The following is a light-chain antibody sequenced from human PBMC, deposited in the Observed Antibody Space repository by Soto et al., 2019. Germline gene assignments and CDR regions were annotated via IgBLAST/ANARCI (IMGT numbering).Light chain of an antibody. CDR3: QQYGSSPRT. V-gene: IGKV3-20*01. CDR1: PSVRSNY. J-gene: IGKJ1*01. CDR2: GVS. Sequence: EIVLTQSPGTLSLSPGERATLSCRASPSVRSNYFAWYQQKPGQAPRLLIYGVSTRATGIPDRFSGSGSGTDFTLTISSLEPEDFAVYYCQQYGSSPRTFGQGTKVEIK.